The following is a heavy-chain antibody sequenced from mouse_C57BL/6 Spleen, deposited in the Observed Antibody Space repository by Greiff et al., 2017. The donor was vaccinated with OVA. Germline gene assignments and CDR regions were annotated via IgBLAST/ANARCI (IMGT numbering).Heavy chain of an antibody. J-gene: IGHJ2*01. D-gene: IGHD1-1*01. V-gene: IGHV1-18*01. CDR1: GYTFTDYN. CDR3: ARKVSHYYGSSYDYFDY. CDR2: INPNNGGT. Sequence: EVQLQQSGPELVKPGASVKIPCKASGYTFTDYNMDWVKQSHGKSLEWIGDINPNNGGTIYNQKFKGKATLTVDKSSSTAYMELRSLTSEDTAVYYCARKVSHYYGSSYDYFDYWGQGTTLTVSS.